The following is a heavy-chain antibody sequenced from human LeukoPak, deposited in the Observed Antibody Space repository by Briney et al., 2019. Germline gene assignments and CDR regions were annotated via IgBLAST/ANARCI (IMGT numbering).Heavy chain of an antibody. V-gene: IGHV4-61*02. CDR3: ARSGWLLFPDAFDI. Sequence: PSETLSLTCTVSGGSISSGSYYWSWIRQPAGKGLEWIGRIYTSGSTNYNPSLKSRVTISVDTSKNQFSLKLSSVTAADTAVYYCARSGWLLFPDAFDIWGQGTMVTVSS. J-gene: IGHJ3*02. CDR1: GGSISSGSYY. CDR2: IYTSGST. D-gene: IGHD3-3*01.